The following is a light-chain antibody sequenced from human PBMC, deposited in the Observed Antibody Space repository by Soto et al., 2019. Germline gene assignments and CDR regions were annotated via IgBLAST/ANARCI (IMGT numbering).Light chain of an antibody. CDR3: SSYTSSTTQYV. Sequence: QSALTQPASVSGSPGQSITISCTGTSSDVGGYNHVSWYQQHPGKAPKVMIYEVSNRPSGVSNRFSGSKSGNTACLTISGLQAEDEADYYCSSYTSSTTQYVFGTGTNVTVL. J-gene: IGLJ1*01. CDR1: SSDVGGYNH. V-gene: IGLV2-14*01. CDR2: EVS.